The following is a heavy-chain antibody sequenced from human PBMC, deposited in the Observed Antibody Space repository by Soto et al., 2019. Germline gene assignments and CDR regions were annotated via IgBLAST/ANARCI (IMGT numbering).Heavy chain of an antibody. J-gene: IGHJ6*03. CDR2: IRSKANSYAT. CDR1: GFTFSGSA. CDR3: TRPWTGHSSSSPMDV. D-gene: IGHD6-13*01. V-gene: IGHV3-73*01. Sequence: GGSVRLSCAASGFTFSGSAMQWFRQASGKGLEWVGRIRSKANSYATAYAASVKGRFTISRDDSKNTAYLQMNSLKTEDTAVYYCTRPWTGHSSSSPMDVWGKGTTVTVSS.